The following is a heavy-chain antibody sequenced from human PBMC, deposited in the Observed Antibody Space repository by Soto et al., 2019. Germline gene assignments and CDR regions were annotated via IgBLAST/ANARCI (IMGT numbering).Heavy chain of an antibody. CDR1: GGTFSSYA. D-gene: IGHD6-13*01. CDR3: ARVSRSSSWYNYYYYGMDV. J-gene: IGHJ6*02. CDR2: IIPIFGTA. Sequence: GASVKVSCKASGGTFSSYAISWVRQAPGQGLEWMGGIIPIFGTANYAQKFQGRVTITADESTSTAYMELSSLRSEDTAVYYCARVSRSSSWYNYYYYGMDVWGQGTTVTAP. V-gene: IGHV1-69*13.